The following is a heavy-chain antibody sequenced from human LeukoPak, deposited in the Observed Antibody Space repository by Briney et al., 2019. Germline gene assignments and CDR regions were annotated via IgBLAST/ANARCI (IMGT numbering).Heavy chain of an antibody. Sequence: SETLSLTCTVSGGSISSGGYYWSWIRQHPGKGLEWIGYIYYSGSTYYNPSLKSRVTISVDTSKNQFSLKLSSVTAADTAVYYCARAPYYYDSSVVESPRKYYFDYWGQGTLVTVSS. CDR3: ARAPYYYDSSVVESPRKYYFDY. D-gene: IGHD3-22*01. CDR2: IYYSGST. CDR1: GGSISSGGYY. J-gene: IGHJ4*02. V-gene: IGHV4-31*03.